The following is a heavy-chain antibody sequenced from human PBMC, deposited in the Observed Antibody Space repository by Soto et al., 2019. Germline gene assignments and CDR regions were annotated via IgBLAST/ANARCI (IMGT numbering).Heavy chain of an antibody. J-gene: IGHJ4*02. CDR2: ISDDGSTV. D-gene: IGHD1-1*01. V-gene: IGHV3-74*01. CDR1: GFTFSAYW. Sequence: PGGSLRLSCAVSGFTFSAYWMHWVRQVPGKGLTWVSRISDDGSTVTYADSVKGRFIISRDNAKNTLYLEMNTLRADDSGLYYCARGPRVSSTGTGAHWGRGALVTVS. CDR3: ARGPRVSSTGTGAH.